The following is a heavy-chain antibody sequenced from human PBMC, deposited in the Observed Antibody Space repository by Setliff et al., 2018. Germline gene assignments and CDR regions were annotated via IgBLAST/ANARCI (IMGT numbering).Heavy chain of an antibody. CDR2: IYYSGST. J-gene: IGHJ4*02. D-gene: IGHD2-2*01. V-gene: IGHV4-39*07. CDR1: GGSISSSRYS. Sequence: KTSETLSLTCSVSGGSISSSRYSWGWIRQTPGKGLEWIGSIYYSGSTYYNPSLESRVTISVDTSKNQVSLKLSSMTAADTAVYYCARGRPPLVGDYWGQGTLVTVS. CDR3: ARGRPPLVGDY.